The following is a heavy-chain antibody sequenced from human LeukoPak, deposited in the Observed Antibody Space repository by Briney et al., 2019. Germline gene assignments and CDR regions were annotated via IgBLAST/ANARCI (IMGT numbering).Heavy chain of an antibody. D-gene: IGHD1-1*01. V-gene: IGHV3-48*03. CDR2: ISSSGSTI. J-gene: IGHJ3*02. Sequence: PGGSLRLSCAASGFTFSSYEMNWVRQAPGKGLEWVSYISSSGSTIYYADSVKGRFTISRDNAKNSLYLQMNSLRAEDTAVYYCARTSERFDASDIWGQGTMVTVSS. CDR1: GFTFSSYE. CDR3: ARTSERFDASDI.